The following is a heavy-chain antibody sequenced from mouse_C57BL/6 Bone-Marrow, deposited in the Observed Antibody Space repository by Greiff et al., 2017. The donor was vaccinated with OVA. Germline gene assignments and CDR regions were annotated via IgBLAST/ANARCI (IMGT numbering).Heavy chain of an antibody. CDR3: AREGITTVVADFDV. CDR1: GFTFSDYG. J-gene: IGHJ1*03. V-gene: IGHV5-17*01. CDR2: ISSGSSTI. D-gene: IGHD1-1*01. Sequence: EVKLVESGGGLVKPGGSLKLSCAASGFTFSDYGMHWVRQAPEKGREGVAYISSGSSTIYYADTVKGRFTISRDNAKNTLFLQMTSLRSEDTAMYYCAREGITTVVADFDVWGTGTTVTVSS.